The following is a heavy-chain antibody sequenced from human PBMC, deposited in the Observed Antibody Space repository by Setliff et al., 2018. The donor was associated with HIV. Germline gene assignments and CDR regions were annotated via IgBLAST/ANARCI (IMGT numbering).Heavy chain of an antibody. V-gene: IGHV1-69*05. CDR3: ARVRVGATPLDY. D-gene: IGHD1-26*01. J-gene: IGHJ4*02. Sequence: AASVKVSCKASGGTFSSYAISWVRQAPGQGLEWMGGIIPIFGTANYAQNLQGRVTLTTDTSTSTAYMELRSLRSDDTAVYYCARVRVGATPLDYWGQGTLVTVSS. CDR1: GGTFSSYA. CDR2: IIPIFGTA.